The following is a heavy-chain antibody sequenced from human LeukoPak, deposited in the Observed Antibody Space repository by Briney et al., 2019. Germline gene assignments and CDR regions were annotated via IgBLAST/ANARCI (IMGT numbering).Heavy chain of an antibody. Sequence: PGRPLRLSRAASGFTFSSYAMHWVRQAPGKGLVCVAVISYDGSNQYYADSVRGRFTISIVNSKNTPYLQMSSLRAQDTAVYYCARAIAVAGYNWFAPWGQGTLVTVSS. J-gene: IGHJ5*02. CDR2: ISYDGSNQ. CDR3: ARAIAVAGYNWFAP. V-gene: IGHV3-30-3*01. D-gene: IGHD6-19*01. CDR1: GFTFSSYA.